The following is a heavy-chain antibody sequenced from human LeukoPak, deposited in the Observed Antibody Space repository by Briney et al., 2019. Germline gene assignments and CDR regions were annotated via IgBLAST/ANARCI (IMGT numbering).Heavy chain of an antibody. D-gene: IGHD6-13*01. V-gene: IGHV3-33*01. CDR3: ARGGQYSSSWYGYFDY. CDR2: IWYDGSNK. Sequence: GRSLRRSCAAPGFTFSSYGMHWVRQAPGKGLESVAVIWYDGSNKYYADSVKGRFTISRDNSKNTLYLQMNSLRAEDTAVYYCARGGQYSSSWYGYFDYWGQGTLVTVSS. CDR1: GFTFSSYG. J-gene: IGHJ4*02.